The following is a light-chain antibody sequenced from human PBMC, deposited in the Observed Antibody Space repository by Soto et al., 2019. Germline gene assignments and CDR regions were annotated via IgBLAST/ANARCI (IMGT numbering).Light chain of an antibody. Sequence: QSVLTQPASVSGSPGQSITISCTGTSRDIGTSNLVSWYQQYPGKAPKLIIFEVTRRPSGISNRFSGSKSGNTASLTISGLQPEVEADYYCYTYTGIPTSLFVFGTGPRSPS. J-gene: IGLJ1*01. V-gene: IGLV2-23*02. CDR2: EVT. CDR3: YTYTGIPTSLFV. CDR1: SRDIGTSNL.